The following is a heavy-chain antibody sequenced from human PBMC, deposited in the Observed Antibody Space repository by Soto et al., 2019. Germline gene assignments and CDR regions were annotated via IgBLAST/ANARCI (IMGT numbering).Heavy chain of an antibody. Sequence: PGGSLRLSCSSSGFTFITYAMHWVRQAPGEGLEYISGITSNGRATSYKDSVKGRFIISRDNSESTLYLQMSSLRFDDTAVYFCVQDHSATASIGLYYWFDPWGQGTRVTVSS. CDR2: ITSNGRAT. CDR1: GFTFITYA. D-gene: IGHD6-25*01. V-gene: IGHV3-64D*06. J-gene: IGHJ5*02. CDR3: VQDHSATASIGLYYWFDP.